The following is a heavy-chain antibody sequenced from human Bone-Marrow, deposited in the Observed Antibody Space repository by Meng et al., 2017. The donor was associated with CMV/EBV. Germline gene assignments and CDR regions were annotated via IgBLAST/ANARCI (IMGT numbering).Heavy chain of an antibody. Sequence: TCTVSGGSISSSSYYCGWIRQPPGKGLEWIGSIYYSGSTYYNPSLKSRVTISVDTSKNQFSLKLSSVTAADTAVYYCARLNRLSFDPWGQGTLVTVSS. J-gene: IGHJ5*02. CDR1: GGSISSSSYY. V-gene: IGHV4-39*07. CDR3: ARLNRLSFDP. CDR2: IYYSGST.